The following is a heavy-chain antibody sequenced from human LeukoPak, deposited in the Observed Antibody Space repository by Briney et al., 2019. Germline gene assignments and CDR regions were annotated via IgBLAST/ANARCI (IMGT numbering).Heavy chain of an antibody. J-gene: IGHJ4*02. CDR3: ARRIAAAGTPFDY. Sequence: SETLSLTCAVSGGSISTYYWNWIRQPPGKGLEWIGYIYYTGSTIYNPSLKSRVTISVDTSKNQFSLKLSSVTAADTAVYYCARRIAAAGTPFDYWGQGTLVTVSS. CDR2: IYYTGST. D-gene: IGHD6-13*01. CDR1: GGSISTYY. V-gene: IGHV4-59*08.